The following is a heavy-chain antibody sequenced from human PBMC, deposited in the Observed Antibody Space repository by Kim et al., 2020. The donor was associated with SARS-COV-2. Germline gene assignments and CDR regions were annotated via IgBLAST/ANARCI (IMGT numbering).Heavy chain of an antibody. V-gene: IGHV6-1*01. Sequence: SQTLSLTCAISGDSVSSNSAAWNWIRQSPSRGLEWLGRTYYRSKWYNDYAVSVKSRITINPDTSKNQFSLQLNSVTPEDTAVYYCARVSGRGIAAAGGFDYWGQGTLVTVSS. CDR1: GDSVSSNSAA. D-gene: IGHD6-13*01. CDR3: ARVSGRGIAAAGGFDY. J-gene: IGHJ4*02. CDR2: TYYRSKWYN.